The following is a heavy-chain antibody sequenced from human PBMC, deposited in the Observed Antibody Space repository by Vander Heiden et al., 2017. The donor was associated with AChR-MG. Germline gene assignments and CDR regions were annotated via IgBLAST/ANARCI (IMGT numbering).Heavy chain of an antibody. CDR3: TRDIVDTLDY. J-gene: IGHJ4*02. CDR2: IKSKASGGAT. Sequence: EVQLVESGGGLVKPGRSLRLSCTASGSTFGDYGMSWIRQAPGKGLEWVGFIKSKASGGATEYAASVKGRFTISRDDSKSIAYLQMNSLKAEDTAVYYCTRDIVDTLDYWGRGTLVTVSS. CDR1: GSTFGDYG. D-gene: IGHD5-12*01. V-gene: IGHV3-49*05.